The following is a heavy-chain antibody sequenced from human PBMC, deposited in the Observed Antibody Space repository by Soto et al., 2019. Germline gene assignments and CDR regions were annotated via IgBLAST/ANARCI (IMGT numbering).Heavy chain of an antibody. V-gene: IGHV4-39*01. CDR1: GGSISSSSYY. CDR3: AHLPAASGYYYYYGMDV. D-gene: IGHD2-2*01. CDR2: IYYSGSTYYSGST. J-gene: IGHJ6*02. Sequence: SETLSLTCTVSGGSISSSSYYWGWIRQPPGKGLEWIGTIYYSGSTYYSGSTYYNPSLKSRVTISVDTSKNQFSLKLSSVTAADTAVYYCAHLPAASGYYYYYGMDVWGQGTTVTASS.